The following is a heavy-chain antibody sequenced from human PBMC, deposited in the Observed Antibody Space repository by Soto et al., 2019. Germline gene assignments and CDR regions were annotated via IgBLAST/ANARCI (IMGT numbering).Heavy chain of an antibody. D-gene: IGHD3-9*01. V-gene: IGHV3-23*01. J-gene: IGHJ4*02. CDR1: GFTFSSYA. CDR2: FRCDCTGA. Sequence: EVQLLESGGGLVQPGGSLRLSCAASGFTFSSYAMSGVRQAPGKGLEWVSAFRCDCTGAHYADSVKGRFTISRDNSKHTLYLHKNMLRAEDPAVYYRAKLPQYDILTGYLNYFDYWGQGTLVTVSS. CDR3: AKLPQYDILTGYLNYFDY.